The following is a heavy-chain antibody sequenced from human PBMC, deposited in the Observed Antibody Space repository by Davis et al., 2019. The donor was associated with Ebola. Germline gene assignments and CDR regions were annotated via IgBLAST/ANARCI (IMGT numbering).Heavy chain of an antibody. J-gene: IGHJ1*01. Sequence: GSLRLSCVASGFTFNSYGMHWVRQRPGKGLEWLALISYDGNIIVYADSVKGRFTISRDGSQNTISFLMNILRHDDSAIYYCAKDASVSRFYPGDFWGPGAQVTVSS. D-gene: IGHD2/OR15-2a*01. V-gene: IGHV3-30*18. CDR1: GFTFNSYG. CDR2: ISYDGNII. CDR3: AKDASVSRFYPGDF.